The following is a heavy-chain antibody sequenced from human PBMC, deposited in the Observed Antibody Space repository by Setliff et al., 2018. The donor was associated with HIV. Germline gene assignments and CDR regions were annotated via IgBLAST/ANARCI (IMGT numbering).Heavy chain of an antibody. CDR1: GFALSGYS. CDR2: TWSRGDAV. V-gene: IGHV3-48*01. CDR3: ARLGGSGTYYTANH. Sequence: GGSLRLSCAASGFALSGYSMYWVRQAPGKGLEWVSYTWSRGDAVYYADSVKGRFTISRDNSKNTLYMQMNSLKAEDTAMYYCARLGGSGTYYTANHWGQGTLVTVSS. J-gene: IGHJ5*02. D-gene: IGHD3-10*01.